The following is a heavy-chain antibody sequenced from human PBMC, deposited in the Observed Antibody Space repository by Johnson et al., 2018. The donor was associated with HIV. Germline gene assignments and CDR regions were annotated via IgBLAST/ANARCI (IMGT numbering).Heavy chain of an antibody. J-gene: IGHJ3*01. CDR1: GFTFSDYY. Sequence: VQLVESGGGLVQPGGSLRLSCAASGFTFSDYYMSWIRQAPGKGLEWVSYISSSGSIIYYGDSVKGRFTISRDNAKNSLYLQMNSLRAEDTAVYYCARDGESQQLPLGDAFDFWGQGTMVTVSS. V-gene: IGHV3-11*04. D-gene: IGHD6-13*01. CDR3: ARDGESQQLPLGDAFDF. CDR2: ISSSGSII.